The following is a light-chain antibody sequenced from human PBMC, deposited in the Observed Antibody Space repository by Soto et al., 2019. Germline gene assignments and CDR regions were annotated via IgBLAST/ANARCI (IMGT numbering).Light chain of an antibody. V-gene: IGKV3-15*01. CDR2: SAS. CDR1: QSVTTN. CDR3: QHYNYWPYT. J-gene: IGKJ2*01. Sequence: LMTQSPGTLSVSPGERVTLSCRASQSVTTNLAWYKQKPGQVPRRLSYSASARATDVPARFSGRGSGTEFTLTISSLKSEDFGVYYCQHYNYWPYTVGQGTKVDIK.